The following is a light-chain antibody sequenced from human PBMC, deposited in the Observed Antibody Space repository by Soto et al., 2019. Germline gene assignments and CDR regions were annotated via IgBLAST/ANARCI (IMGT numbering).Light chain of an antibody. Sequence: QSALTQPASVSGSPGQSITISCTGTSSDVGGYNYVSWYQQHPGKAPKLMIYDVSTRPSGVSHRFSGSKSGNTASLTISGLQAEDEADYYCSSYTSSSSVVFGGGTQLTAL. J-gene: IGLJ2*01. CDR1: SSDVGGYNY. CDR2: DVS. V-gene: IGLV2-14*01. CDR3: SSYTSSSSVV.